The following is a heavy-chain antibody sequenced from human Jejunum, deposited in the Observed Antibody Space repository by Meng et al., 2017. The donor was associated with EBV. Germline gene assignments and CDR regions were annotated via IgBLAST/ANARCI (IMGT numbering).Heavy chain of an antibody. CDR3: ARGAYFDY. J-gene: IGHJ4*02. V-gene: IGHV4-30-2*01. Sequence: QLQLQESGSGLWKPSETLSLTCAVSGGSISSGGYSWHWIRQPPGKGLQWIGYIYYSGSAFYNPSLKSRVTLSVDRSKNQFSLNLSSVTAADTAVYYCARGAYFDYWGQGTLVTVSS. CDR2: IYYSGSA. CDR1: GGSISSGGYS.